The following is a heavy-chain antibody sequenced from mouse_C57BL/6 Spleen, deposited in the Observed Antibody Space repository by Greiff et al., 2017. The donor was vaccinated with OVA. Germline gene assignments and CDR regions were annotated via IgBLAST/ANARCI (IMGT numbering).Heavy chain of an antibody. CDR2: INPSNGGT. V-gene: IGHV1-53*01. CDR1: GYTFTSYW. CDR3: ARLGTTVVEDYAMDY. J-gene: IGHJ4*01. D-gene: IGHD1-1*01. Sequence: QVQLQQPETELVKPGASVKLSCKASGYTFTSYWMHWVKQRPGQGLEWIGNINPSNGGTNYNEKFKSKATLTVDKSSSTAYMQLSSLTSEDSAVYYCARLGTTVVEDYAMDYWGQGTSVTVSS.